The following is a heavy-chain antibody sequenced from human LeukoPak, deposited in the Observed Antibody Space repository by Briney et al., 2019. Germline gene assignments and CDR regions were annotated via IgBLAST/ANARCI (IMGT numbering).Heavy chain of an antibody. V-gene: IGHV4-59*01. Sequence: SETLSLTCIVSGGSISSYYWSWIRQPPGKGLEWIGYIYYSVSINYNPSLKSRVTISVDTSKNQFSLKLSSVTAADMAVYYCAVYYDSSGYYGAFDYWGQGTLVTVSS. CDR2: IYYSVSI. J-gene: IGHJ4*02. CDR3: AVYYDSSGYYGAFDY. D-gene: IGHD3-22*01. CDR1: GGSISSYY.